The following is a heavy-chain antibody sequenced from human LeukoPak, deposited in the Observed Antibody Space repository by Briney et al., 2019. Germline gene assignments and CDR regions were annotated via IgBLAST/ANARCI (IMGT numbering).Heavy chain of an antibody. Sequence: GGSLRLSCAASGFTFSSYSMNWVRQAPGEGLEWVSSISSGSSYIYYADSVKGRFTISRDNSKNTLYLQMNSLRAEDTAVYYCAKDPSVVVPAAKEDNWGQGTLVTVSS. CDR1: GFTFSSYS. D-gene: IGHD2-2*01. CDR2: ISSGSSYI. V-gene: IGHV3-21*01. CDR3: AKDPSVVVPAAKEDN. J-gene: IGHJ4*02.